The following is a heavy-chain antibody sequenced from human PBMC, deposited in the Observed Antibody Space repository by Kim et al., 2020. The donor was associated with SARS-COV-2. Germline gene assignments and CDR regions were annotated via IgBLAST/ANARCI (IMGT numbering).Heavy chain of an antibody. D-gene: IGHD3-16*02. CDR2: MNPNSVNT. Sequence: SVKVSCKASGYTFTSYDINWVRQATGQGLEWMGWMNPNSVNTGYAQKFQGRVTMTRNTSISTAYKELRSLRSEDTAVYYCARGYYDYVWGSYRYDNWFDPWGQGTLVTVSS. V-gene: IGHV1-8*01. CDR3: ARGYYDYVWGSYRYDNWFDP. J-gene: IGHJ5*02. CDR1: GYTFTSYD.